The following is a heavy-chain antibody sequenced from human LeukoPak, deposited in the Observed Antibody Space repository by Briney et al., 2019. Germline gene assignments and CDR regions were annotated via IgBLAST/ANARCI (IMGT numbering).Heavy chain of an antibody. CDR3: ARDLGGYSDGSYYYYMDV. V-gene: IGHV4-4*07. Sequence: SETLSLTCTVSGGSVSTYYWSWLRQPAGKGLEFLGRFFTSGTSGTTNYNPSLMSRVTMSLDTSKNQFSLKLSSVTAADTAVYYCARDLGGYSDGSYYYYMDVWGKGTTVTVSS. J-gene: IGHJ6*03. CDR1: GGSVSTYY. CDR2: FFTSGTSGTT. D-gene: IGHD5-18*01.